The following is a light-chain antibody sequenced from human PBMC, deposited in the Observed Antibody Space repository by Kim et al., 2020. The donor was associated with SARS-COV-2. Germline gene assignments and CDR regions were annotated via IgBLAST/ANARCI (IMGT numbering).Light chain of an antibody. CDR3: QQYNDWPLLT. J-gene: IGKJ4*01. Sequence: SPGERVTLSCRADQSVSNNLAWYQQQPGQAPRLLIYGTSTRAAGVPARFSGSGSGTEFTLTISSLQSEDFAVYYCQQYNDWPLLTFGGGTKVDIK. V-gene: IGKV3-15*01. CDR1: QSVSNN. CDR2: GTS.